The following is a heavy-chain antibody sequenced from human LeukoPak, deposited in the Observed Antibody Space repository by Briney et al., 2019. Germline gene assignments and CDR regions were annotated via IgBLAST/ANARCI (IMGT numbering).Heavy chain of an antibody. Sequence: PGGSLRLSCAASGFTFSSYAMSWVRQAPGKGLEWVSAISGSGGSTYYADSVKGRFTISRDNSKNTLYLQMNSLRAEDTAVYYCAKGPPGYYDFWGGYCDYWGQGTLVTVSS. CDR2: ISGSGGST. D-gene: IGHD3-3*01. J-gene: IGHJ4*02. CDR1: GFTFSSYA. CDR3: AKGPPGYYDFWGGYCDY. V-gene: IGHV3-23*01.